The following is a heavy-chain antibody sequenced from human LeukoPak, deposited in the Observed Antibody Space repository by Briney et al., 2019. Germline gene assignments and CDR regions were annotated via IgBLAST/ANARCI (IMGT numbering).Heavy chain of an antibody. J-gene: IGHJ4*02. Sequence: KPGGSLRLSCAASGFTFSSYSMNWVRQAPGKGLEWVSSISGSSSYIYYADSLKGRFTISRDNAKNSLYLQINSLRAGDTALSYCARADSNIAARRIGFDYWGQGTLVTVSS. CDR3: ARADSNIAARRIGFDY. CDR1: GFTFSSYS. CDR2: ISGSSSYI. D-gene: IGHD6-6*01. V-gene: IGHV3-21*01.